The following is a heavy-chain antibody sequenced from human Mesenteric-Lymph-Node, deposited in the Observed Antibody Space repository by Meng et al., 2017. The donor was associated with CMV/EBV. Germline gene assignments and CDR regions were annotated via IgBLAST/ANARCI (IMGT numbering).Heavy chain of an antibody. CDR1: GYTFTTYY. CDR2: IKPNGGIT. D-gene: IGHD4-23*01. Sequence: ASVKVSCKASGYTFTTYYIHWVRQAPGQGLEWMGIIKPNGGITAYAQKFQGRVTMTRDTSTNIVYMDLSSLRSEDTAVYYCARGALYGGNSETLDYWGQGTLVTVSS. J-gene: IGHJ4*02. CDR3: ARGALYGGNSETLDY. V-gene: IGHV1-46*01.